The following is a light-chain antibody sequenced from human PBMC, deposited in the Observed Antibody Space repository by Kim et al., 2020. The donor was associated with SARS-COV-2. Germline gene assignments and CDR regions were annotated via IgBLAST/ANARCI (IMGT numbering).Light chain of an antibody. V-gene: IGKV1-5*01. J-gene: IGKJ2*01. CDR2: GAS. CDR3: QQYNTYSHT. Sequence: DIQMTQSPSTLSASVGDRVTITCRASQTVSTWLAWYQQKPGKAPNLLISGASTLESGVPSRFSGSGSGTEFTLTISRLQPDDFATYYCQQYNTYSHTFGQGTKLEI. CDR1: QTVSTW.